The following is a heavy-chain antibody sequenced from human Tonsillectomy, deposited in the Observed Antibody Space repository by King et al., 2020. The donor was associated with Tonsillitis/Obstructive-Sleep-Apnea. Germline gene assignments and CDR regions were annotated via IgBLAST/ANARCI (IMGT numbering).Heavy chain of an antibody. CDR3: ASWSVDTAMATYGSKGRADY. D-gene: IGHD5-18*01. J-gene: IGHJ4*02. Sequence: VQLQQWGAGLLKPSETLSLTCAVYGGSFSGYYWSWIRQPPGKGLEWIGEINHSGSTNYNPSLKSRVTISVDTSKNQFSLKLSSVTAADTAVYYCASWSVDTAMATYGSKGRADYWGQGTLVTVSS. CDR1: GGSFSGYY. CDR2: INHSGST. V-gene: IGHV4-34*01.